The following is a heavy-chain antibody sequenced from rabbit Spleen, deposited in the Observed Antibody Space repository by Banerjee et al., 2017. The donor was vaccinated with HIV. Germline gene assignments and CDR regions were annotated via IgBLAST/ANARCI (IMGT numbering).Heavy chain of an antibody. CDR3: ARLGHADYPYAYGLKL. CDR1: GFDFTSTYY. Sequence: QSLEESGGDLVKPGASLTLTCKASGFDFTSTYYMCWVRQAPGKGLELIACIDTNSGNTAYATWAKGRFTISKTSSTTVTLQMTSLTAADTATYFCARLGHADYPYAYGLKLWGPGTLVTVS. V-gene: IGHV1S40*01. J-gene: IGHJ6*01. D-gene: IGHD6-1*01. CDR2: IDTNSGNT.